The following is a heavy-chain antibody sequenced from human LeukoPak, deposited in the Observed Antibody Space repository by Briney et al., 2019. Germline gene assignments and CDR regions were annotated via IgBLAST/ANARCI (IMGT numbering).Heavy chain of an antibody. V-gene: IGHV4-59*01. D-gene: IGHD3-22*01. Sequence: SETLSLTCTVSGGSISSYYWSWIRQPPGKGLEWIGYVYYSGSTNYNPSLKSRVTMSVDTSKNQFSLKLSSVTAADTAVYYCARGSGSSGYWYWGQGTLVTVSS. CDR1: GGSISSYY. CDR2: VYYSGST. CDR3: ARGSGSSGYWY. J-gene: IGHJ4*02.